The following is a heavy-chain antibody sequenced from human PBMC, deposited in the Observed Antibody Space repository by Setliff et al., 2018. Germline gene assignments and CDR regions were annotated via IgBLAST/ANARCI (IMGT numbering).Heavy chain of an antibody. CDR2: IYPGDSDT. Sequence: GESLKLSCKGSGYSFTSYWIAWVRQMPGKGLEWMGIIYPGDSDTRYSPSFQGQVTISADRSTRTAYLQWSSLRASDTAFYYCARSDYGDYFAWDSYGMDVWGQGTTGTSP. CDR1: GYSFTSYW. V-gene: IGHV5-51*01. D-gene: IGHD4-17*01. J-gene: IGHJ6*02. CDR3: ARSDYGDYFAWDSYGMDV.